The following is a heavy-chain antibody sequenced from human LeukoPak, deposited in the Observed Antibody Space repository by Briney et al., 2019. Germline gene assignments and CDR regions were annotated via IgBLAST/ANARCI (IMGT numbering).Heavy chain of an antibody. V-gene: IGHV3-7*05. J-gene: IGHJ4*02. CDR2: IKEDGSDI. D-gene: IGHD2-15*01. CDR3: AREWWYLDY. CDR1: GFTFTTYS. Sequence: GGSLRPSCAASGFTFTTYSMTWVRQAPGRGLEWVARIKEDGSDIHYVDSVKGRFTISRDNAKNSLYLQMNSLRAEDTAVYYCAREWWYLDYWGQGTLVTVSS.